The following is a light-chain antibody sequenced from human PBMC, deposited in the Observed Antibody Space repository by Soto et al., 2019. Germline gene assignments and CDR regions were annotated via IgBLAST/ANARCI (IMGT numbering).Light chain of an antibody. CDR3: QQYNSYPLT. V-gene: IGKV1-5*01. Sequence: DIQMTQSPSTLSASVGDRVSITCRASQSMSGWLAWYQQKPGKAPKVLIYDASSLESGVPSRFSGSGSGTEFTLTISSLQPDDFAIYYCQQYNSYPLTFGGGTKVEIK. CDR2: DAS. J-gene: IGKJ4*01. CDR1: QSMSGW.